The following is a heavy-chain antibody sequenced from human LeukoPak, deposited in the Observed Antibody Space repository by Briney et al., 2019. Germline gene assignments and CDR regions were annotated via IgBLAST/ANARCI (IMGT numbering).Heavy chain of an antibody. V-gene: IGHV3-30*02. D-gene: IGHD2-2*01. Sequence: PGGSLRLSCAASGFPFSSYGMHWVRQAPGKGLEWVAFIRYDGSNEYYADSVKGRLTISRDNSKNTLYLQMNSLRAEDTAVYYCAKAYCSSTRCSSDLYFQHWGQGTLVTVSS. CDR3: AKAYCSSTRCSSDLYFQH. CDR1: GFPFSSYG. J-gene: IGHJ1*01. CDR2: IRYDGSNE.